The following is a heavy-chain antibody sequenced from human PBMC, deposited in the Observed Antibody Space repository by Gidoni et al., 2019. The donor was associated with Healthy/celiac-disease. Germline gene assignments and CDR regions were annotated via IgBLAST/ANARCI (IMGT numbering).Heavy chain of an antibody. CDR1: GGSISSGGYY. CDR3: ARDQGYSYGSTYGMDV. Sequence: QVQLQESGPGLVKPSQTLSLTCTVSGGSISSGGYYWSWIRQHPGKCLEWIGYIYYSGSTYYNPSLKSRVTISVDTSKNQFSLKLSSVTAADTAVYYCARDQGYSYGSTYGMDVWGQGTTVTVSS. J-gene: IGHJ6*02. CDR2: IYYSGST. D-gene: IGHD5-18*01. V-gene: IGHV4-31*03.